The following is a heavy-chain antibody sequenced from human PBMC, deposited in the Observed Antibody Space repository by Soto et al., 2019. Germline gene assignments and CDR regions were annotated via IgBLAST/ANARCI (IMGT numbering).Heavy chain of an antibody. CDR1: GGSISSGGYY. CDR2: IYYSGST. V-gene: IGHV4-31*03. Sequence: QVQLQESGPGLVKPSQTLSLTCTVSGGSISSGGYYWSWIRQHPGKGLEWIGYIYYSGSTYYNPSLKSRVTISVDTSKNQFSLKLSSVTAADTAVYYCARDVRRSVIGGYYYHGMDVWGQGTTVTVSS. D-gene: IGHD2-15*01. CDR3: ARDVRRSVIGGYYYHGMDV. J-gene: IGHJ6*02.